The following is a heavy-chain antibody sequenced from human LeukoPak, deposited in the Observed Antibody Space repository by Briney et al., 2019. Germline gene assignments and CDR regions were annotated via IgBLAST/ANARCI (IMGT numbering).Heavy chain of an antibody. CDR1: GFTFSSYW. V-gene: IGHV3-74*01. Sequence: GGSLRLSCAASGFTFSSYWMHWVRQAPGKGLVWVSRINNDGSSTSYADPVKGRFTISRDNAKNTLYLQMNSLRAEDTAVYYCARVRAYDILTGYCSDTFDYWGQGTLVTVSS. D-gene: IGHD3-9*01. CDR2: INNDGSST. CDR3: ARVRAYDILTGYCSDTFDY. J-gene: IGHJ4*02.